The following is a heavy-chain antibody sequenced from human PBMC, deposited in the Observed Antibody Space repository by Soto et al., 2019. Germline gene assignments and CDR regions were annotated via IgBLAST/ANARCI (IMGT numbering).Heavy chain of an antibody. CDR3: TTGIYYDILTGYHNVAY. J-gene: IGHJ4*02. CDR2: IKSKTDGGTA. D-gene: IGHD3-9*01. CDR1: GFNLSHPW. Sequence: GGSLRLSCVASGFNLSHPWMTWVRQAAGKGLEWVGRIKSKTDGGTADYAAPVKGRATISRDDSKNTVHLQMNSLKTGGTAVYYCTTGIYYDILTGYHNVAYWGQGALVTVSS. V-gene: IGHV3-15*01.